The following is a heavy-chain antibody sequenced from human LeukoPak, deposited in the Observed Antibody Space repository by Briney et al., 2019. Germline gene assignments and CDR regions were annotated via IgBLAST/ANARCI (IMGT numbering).Heavy chain of an antibody. J-gene: IGHJ5*01. D-gene: IGHD2-8*02. Sequence: GRSLRLSCAASGFTFDDYAMHWVRQAPGKGLEWVSGISWNSGSIGYADSVKGRFTISRDNVDNVVYLQMNSLGAEDTAVYYCARVAVSGPTGWFDSWGQGTLVIVSS. CDR2: ISWNSGSI. CDR1: GFTFDDYA. CDR3: ARVAVSGPTGWFDS. V-gene: IGHV3-9*01.